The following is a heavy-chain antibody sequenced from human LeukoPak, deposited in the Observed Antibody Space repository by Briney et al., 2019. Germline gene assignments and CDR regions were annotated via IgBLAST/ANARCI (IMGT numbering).Heavy chain of an antibody. CDR3: ARDPGGYDFWSGYLSYYMDV. CDR2: INSDGSST. D-gene: IGHD3-3*01. V-gene: IGHV3-74*01. J-gene: IGHJ6*03. CDR1: GFTFSSYE. Sequence: GGSLRLSCAASGFTFSSYEMNWVRQAPGKGLVWVSRINSDGSSTSYADSVKGRFTISRDNAKNTLYLQMNSLRAEDTAVYYCARDPGGYDFWSGYLSYYMDVWGKGTTVTVSS.